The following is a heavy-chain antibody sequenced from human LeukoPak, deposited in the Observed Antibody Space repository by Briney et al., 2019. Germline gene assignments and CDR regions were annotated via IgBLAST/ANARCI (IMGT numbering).Heavy chain of an antibody. D-gene: IGHD2-15*01. CDR2: IIPIFGTA. CDR1: GGTFSSYA. V-gene: IGHV1-69*01. CDR3: ARGGGRGYFDY. J-gene: IGHJ4*02. Sequence: ASVKVSCKASGGTFSSYAISWVRQAPGRGLEWMGGIIPIFGTANYAQKFQGRVTITADESTSTAYMELSSLRSEDTAVYYCARGGGRGYFDYWGQGTLVTVSS.